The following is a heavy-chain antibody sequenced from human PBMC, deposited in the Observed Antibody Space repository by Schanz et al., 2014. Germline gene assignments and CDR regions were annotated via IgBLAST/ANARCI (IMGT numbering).Heavy chain of an antibody. J-gene: IGHJ4*02. D-gene: IGHD3-22*01. V-gene: IGHV3-33*03. CDR2: IWNNGVTK. Sequence: QAQLMESGGGVVRPGTSLILSCSVSGFSLNTYGIHWFRQPAGKGLEWVAVIWNNGVTKYYADSVRGRFTISRDRFQNTLYLRMSSLRADDTAVYFCAKDPSHGDYDYYFDYWGQGTLVTVSS. CDR1: GFSLNTYG. CDR3: AKDPSHGDYDYYFDY.